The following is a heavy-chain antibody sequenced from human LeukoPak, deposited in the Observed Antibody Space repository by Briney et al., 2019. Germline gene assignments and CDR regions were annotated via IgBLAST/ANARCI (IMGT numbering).Heavy chain of an antibody. D-gene: IGHD4-23*01. CDR1: GGSISSYY. CDR2: IYYSGST. Sequence: SETLSLTCTVSGGSISSYYWSWIRQPPGKGLEWSGYIYYSGSTNYNPSLKSRVTISVDTSKNQFSLRLSSVTAADTAVYYCARHLNSAYYYYGMDVWGQGTTVTVSS. V-gene: IGHV4-59*08. J-gene: IGHJ6*02. CDR3: ARHLNSAYYYYGMDV.